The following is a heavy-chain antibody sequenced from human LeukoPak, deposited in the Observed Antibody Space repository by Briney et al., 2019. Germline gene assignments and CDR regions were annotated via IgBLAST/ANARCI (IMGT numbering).Heavy chain of an antibody. Sequence: SETLSLTCTVSGGSLSGYYWGWIRQPPGKGLEWIGYFSHSGSTNYNPSLKSRFTISVDTSKNQFSLRLHSVTAADTAVYYCARHAVGIRSFDFWGQGTLVTVSS. CDR1: GGSLSGYY. D-gene: IGHD6-19*01. CDR3: ARHAVGIRSFDF. J-gene: IGHJ4*02. V-gene: IGHV4-59*08. CDR2: FSHSGST.